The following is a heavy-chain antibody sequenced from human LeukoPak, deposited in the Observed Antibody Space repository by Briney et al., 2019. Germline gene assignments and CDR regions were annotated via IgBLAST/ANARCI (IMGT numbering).Heavy chain of an antibody. D-gene: IGHD3-22*01. CDR2: ISGSGGST. CDR1: GFIFSDYW. CDR3: AKDYYDSSGSDY. Sequence: GGSLRLSCAASGFIFSDYWMHWVRQAPGKGLVWVSAISGSGGSTYYADSVKGRFTISRDNSKNTLYLQMNSLRAEDTAVYYCAKDYYDSSGSDYWGQGTLVTVSS. V-gene: IGHV3-23*01. J-gene: IGHJ4*02.